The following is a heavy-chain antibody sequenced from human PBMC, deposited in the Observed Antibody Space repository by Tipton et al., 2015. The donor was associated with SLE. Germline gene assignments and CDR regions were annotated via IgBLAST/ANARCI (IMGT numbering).Heavy chain of an antibody. D-gene: IGHD4-17*01. CDR3: ASTIYGFDY. Sequence: TLSLTCTVSGGSISSGGYYWSWIRQPPGKGLEWIGEINHSGSTNYNPSLKSRVTISVDTSKNQFSLKLSSVTAADTAVYYCASTIYGFDYWGQGTLVTVSS. CDR2: INHSGST. V-gene: IGHV4-39*07. CDR1: GGSISSGGYY. J-gene: IGHJ4*02.